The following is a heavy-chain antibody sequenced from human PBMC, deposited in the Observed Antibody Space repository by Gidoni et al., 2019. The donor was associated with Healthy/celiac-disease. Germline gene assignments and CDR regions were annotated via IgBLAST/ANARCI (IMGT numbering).Heavy chain of an antibody. J-gene: IGHJ4*02. D-gene: IGHD5-18*01. CDR3: ARGGGDTVMVTTPTLFDY. V-gene: IGHV4-34*01. CDR1: GGSFSGYY. Sequence: QVQLQQWGAGLLKPSETLSLTCAVYGGSFSGYYWSWIRQPPGKGLEWIGEINHSGSTNYNPSLKSRVTISVDTSKNQFSLKLSSVTAADTAVYYCARGGGDTVMVTTPTLFDYWGQGTLVTVSS. CDR2: INHSGST.